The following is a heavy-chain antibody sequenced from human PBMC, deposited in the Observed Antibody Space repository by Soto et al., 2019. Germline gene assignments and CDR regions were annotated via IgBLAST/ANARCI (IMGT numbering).Heavy chain of an antibody. CDR2: IYPGDSET. CDR1: GYSFSTYW. Sequence: PGESLKISCKGSGYSFSTYWIGWVRQMPGKGLEWIGVIYPGDSETRYSPSFQGQVTISADKSISTAYLQWSSLKASDTAMYYCARSNLYRSSWYYYYYGMDVWGQGTTVTVSS. D-gene: IGHD6-13*01. V-gene: IGHV5-51*01. CDR3: ARSNLYRSSWYYYYYGMDV. J-gene: IGHJ6*02.